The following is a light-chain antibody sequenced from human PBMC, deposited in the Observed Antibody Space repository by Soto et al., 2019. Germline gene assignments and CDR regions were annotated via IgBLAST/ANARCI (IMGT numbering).Light chain of an antibody. CDR3: QSYDRSLSRVV. Sequence: QSVLTQPPSVSGAPGQRVTISCTGSSSNIGAGYDVHWYQQLPGTAPKLLIYGNSNRPSGVPDRFSGSKSGTSASLAITGLQAEDEADYYCQSYDRSLSRVVFGRATKLTV. V-gene: IGLV1-40*01. CDR2: GNS. CDR1: SSNIGAGYD. J-gene: IGLJ2*01.